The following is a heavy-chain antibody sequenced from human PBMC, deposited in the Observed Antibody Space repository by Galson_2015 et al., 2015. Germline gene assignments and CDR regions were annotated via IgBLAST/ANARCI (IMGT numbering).Heavy chain of an antibody. CDR2: ISGSGDIT. CDR1: GFTFSNYA. Sequence: SLRLSCAASGFTFSNYAMSWVRQAPGKGLEWVSGISGSGDITYYADSVKSRFTISRDNSKNTLYLQMSSLRAEDTALYYCAKGFPRYHYAMDVWGQGTMVIVSS. J-gene: IGHJ6*02. V-gene: IGHV3-23*01. CDR3: AKGFPRYHYAMDV.